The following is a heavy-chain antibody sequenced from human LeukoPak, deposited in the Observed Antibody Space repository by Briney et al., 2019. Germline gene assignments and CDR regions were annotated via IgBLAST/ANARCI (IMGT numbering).Heavy chain of an antibody. CDR2: ISYDGSNK. CDR3: ARDAQYYDFWSGYFYGAFDI. J-gene: IGHJ3*02. D-gene: IGHD3-3*01. Sequence: PGGSLRLSCAASGFTFSSYAMHWVRQAPGKGLEWVAVISYDGSNKYYADSVKGRFTISRDNSKNTLYLQMNSLRAEDTAVYYCARDAQYYDFWSGYFYGAFDIWGQGTMVTVSS. CDR1: GFTFSSYA. V-gene: IGHV3-30-3*01.